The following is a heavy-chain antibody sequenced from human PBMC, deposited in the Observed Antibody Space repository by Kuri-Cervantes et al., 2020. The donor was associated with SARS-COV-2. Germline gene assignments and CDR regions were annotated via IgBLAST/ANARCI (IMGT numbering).Heavy chain of an antibody. J-gene: IGHJ6*02. CDR3: PKVGGYYSYYGMDV. V-gene: IGHV3-23*01. CDR1: GFTFSSYA. Sequence: GESLKISCAASGFTFSSYAMSWVRQAPGKGLEWVSAISGSGGSTYYADSVKGRFTISRDNSKNTLYLQMNSLRAEDTAVYYCPKVGGYYSYYGMDVWGQGTTVTVSS. D-gene: IGHD3-10*01. CDR2: ISGSGGST.